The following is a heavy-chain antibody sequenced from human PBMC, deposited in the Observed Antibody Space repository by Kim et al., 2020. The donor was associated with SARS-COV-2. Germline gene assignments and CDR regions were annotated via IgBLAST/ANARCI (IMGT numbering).Heavy chain of an antibody. CDR2: T. CDR3: ARDWGNGGVDP. D-gene: IGHD3-16*01. Sequence: TTYNPSLRSRVTISVDTSKDQFSLKRSSVTAADTAVYYCARDWGNGGVDPWGQGTLVTVSS. J-gene: IGHJ5*02. V-gene: IGHV4-59*01.